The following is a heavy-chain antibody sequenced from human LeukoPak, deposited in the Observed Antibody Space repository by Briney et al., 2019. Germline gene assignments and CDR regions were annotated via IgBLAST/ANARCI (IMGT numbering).Heavy chain of an antibody. Sequence: GGSLRLSCVASGFTVRSNYMSWVRQAPGRGLEWVSVVYSGGTTYYADSVKGRFTISRDNSKNTLYLQMNSLRAEDTAVYYCARGMVEYSYGAYYYYGMDVWGQGTTVTVSS. V-gene: IGHV3-53*01. CDR3: ARGMVEYSYGAYYYYGMDV. J-gene: IGHJ6*02. CDR2: VYSGGTT. CDR1: GFTVRSNY. D-gene: IGHD5-18*01.